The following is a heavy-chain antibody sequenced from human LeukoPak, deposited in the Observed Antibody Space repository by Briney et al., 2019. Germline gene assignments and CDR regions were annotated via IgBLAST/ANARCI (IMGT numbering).Heavy chain of an antibody. CDR2: IRQDGSEK. V-gene: IGHV3-7*03. CDR3: ASPAEGY. Sequence: PGGSLRLSCAASGLTFSNYWMDWVRQAPGKGLEWVANIRQDGSEKYYVDSVKGRFTISRDNAQNSLYLQMNSLRVEDTAVYYCASPAEGYWGQGTLVTVSS. J-gene: IGHJ4*02. CDR1: GLTFSNYW.